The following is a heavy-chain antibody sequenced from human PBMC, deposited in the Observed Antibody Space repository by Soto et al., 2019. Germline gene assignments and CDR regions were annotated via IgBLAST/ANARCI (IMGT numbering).Heavy chain of an antibody. V-gene: IGHV3-30*18. CDR1: GFTLTNNG. CDR2: ISSDGSSY. J-gene: IGHJ6*02. Sequence: AGSLRLSCVASGFTLTNNGMHWVRQAPGQGLEWVAVISSDGSSYYYGDSVRGRFTISRDTSKNTLFLEMNSLTTADTAVYYCAKDRGLAESGTWSHYYYGMDVWGQGTSVTVSS. CDR3: AKDRGLAESGTWSHYYYGMDV. D-gene: IGHD1-26*01.